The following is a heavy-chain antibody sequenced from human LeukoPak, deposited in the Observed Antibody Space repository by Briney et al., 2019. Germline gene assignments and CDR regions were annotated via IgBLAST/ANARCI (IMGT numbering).Heavy chain of an antibody. D-gene: IGHD3-22*01. CDR3: ARGGGYYSRAFDI. Sequence: SETLSLTCTVSGYSISSGYYWGWIRQPPGKGLEWIGSIYHSGSTYYNPSLKSRVTISVDTSKNQFSLKLSSVTAADTAVYYCARGGGYYSRAFDIWGQGTMVTVSS. V-gene: IGHV4-38-2*02. CDR1: GYSISSGYY. CDR2: IYHSGST. J-gene: IGHJ3*02.